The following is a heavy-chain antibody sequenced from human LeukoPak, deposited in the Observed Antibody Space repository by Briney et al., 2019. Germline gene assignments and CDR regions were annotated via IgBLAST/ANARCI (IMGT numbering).Heavy chain of an antibody. V-gene: IGHV4-38-2*02. J-gene: IGHJ6*03. CDR1: GYSISTGYY. CDR3: ARIVGATTGRYYYYYYYMDV. D-gene: IGHD1-26*01. CDR2: FYHSGST. Sequence: KSSETLSLTCTVSGYSISTGYYWDWIRQPPGKGLEWIGTFYHSGSTYYNPSLKSRVTISIDTSKNQFSLKLSSVTAADTAVYYCARIVGATTGRYYYYYYYMDVWGKGTTVTVSS.